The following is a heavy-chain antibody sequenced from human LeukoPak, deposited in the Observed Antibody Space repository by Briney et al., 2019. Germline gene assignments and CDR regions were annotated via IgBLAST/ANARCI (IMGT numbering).Heavy chain of an antibody. CDR3: ARDRNYDFWSGYYF. CDR2: IYSSGST. V-gene: IGHV4-4*07. D-gene: IGHD3-3*01. CDR1: GGSISGSY. J-gene: IGHJ4*02. Sequence: SETLSLTCTVSGGSISGSYWSWIRQPAGKGLEWIGRIYSSGSTNYNPSLKSRVTMSVDTSKNQVSLKLNSVTAADTAVYYCARDRNYDFWSGYYFGGQGTLVTVSS.